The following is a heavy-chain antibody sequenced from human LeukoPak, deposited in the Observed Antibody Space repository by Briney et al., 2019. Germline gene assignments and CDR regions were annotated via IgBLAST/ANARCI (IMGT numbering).Heavy chain of an antibody. D-gene: IGHD5-18*01. J-gene: IGHJ4*02. CDR1: GFTFSSYA. Sequence: GGSLRLSCAASGFTFSSYAMSWVRRAPGKGLMWVSRINRDGSRTDYADSVKGRFTISRDDAKNTLYLQVNSLRAEDTAVYFCARGGSDTAMAHDYWGQGTLVTVSS. V-gene: IGHV3-74*01. CDR2: INRDGSRT. CDR3: ARGGSDTAMAHDY.